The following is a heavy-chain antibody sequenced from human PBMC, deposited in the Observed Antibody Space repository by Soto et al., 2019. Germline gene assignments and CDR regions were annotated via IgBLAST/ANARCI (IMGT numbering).Heavy chain of an antibody. V-gene: IGHV4-34*01. Sequence: SETLSLTCAVYGGSFSGYDWSWIRQPPGKGLEWIGEINHSGSTNYNPSLKSRVTISVDTSKNQFSLKLSSVTAADTAVYYCARRTGVFIVVVPAGFDYWGQGTLVTVSS. CDR2: INHSGST. J-gene: IGHJ4*02. CDR3: ARRTGVFIVVVPAGFDY. CDR1: GGSFSGYD. D-gene: IGHD2-2*01.